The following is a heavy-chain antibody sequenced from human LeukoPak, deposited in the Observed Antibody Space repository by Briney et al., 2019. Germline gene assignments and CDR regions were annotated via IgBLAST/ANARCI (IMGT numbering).Heavy chain of an antibody. CDR1: GGPFSGHY. Sequence: SETLSLTCAVYGGPFSGHYWSWIRQPPGKGLEWIGEINHSGSTNYNPSLKSRVTISVDTSKNQFSLKLSSVTAADTAVYYCERGRDTAMVEHWGQGTLVTVSS. CDR2: INHSGST. CDR3: ERGRDTAMVEH. D-gene: IGHD5-18*01. J-gene: IGHJ1*01. V-gene: IGHV4-34*01.